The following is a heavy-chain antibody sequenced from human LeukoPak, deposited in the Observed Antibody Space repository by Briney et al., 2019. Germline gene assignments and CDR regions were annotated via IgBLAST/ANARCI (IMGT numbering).Heavy chain of an antibody. CDR1: GYTFTGYY. D-gene: IGHD3-10*01. CDR2: INPHSGST. J-gene: IGHJ4*02. CDR3: ARAALWFGPFDY. Sequence: ASVKVSCKASGYTFTGYYMHWVRQAPGQGLEWMGWINPHSGSTNYAQKFQGRVTMTRDTSISTTYMELSRLRSDDTAVYYCARAALWFGPFDYWGQGTLVAVSS. V-gene: IGHV1-2*02.